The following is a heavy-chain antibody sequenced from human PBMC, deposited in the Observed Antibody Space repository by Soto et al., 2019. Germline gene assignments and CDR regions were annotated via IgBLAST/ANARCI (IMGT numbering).Heavy chain of an antibody. Sequence: QVQLVQSGAEVKKPGASVKVSCKASGYTFTSYGISWVRQAPGKGLEWMGWISGYNGNTKYAQKHQGRVTMSTDTSTCTAYMELRSLRADDTAVYYCARDLGGQIVDYWGQGTLVTVSS. CDR2: ISGYNGNT. D-gene: IGHD3-22*01. CDR3: ARDLGGQIVDY. V-gene: IGHV1-18*01. CDR1: GYTFTSYG. J-gene: IGHJ4*02.